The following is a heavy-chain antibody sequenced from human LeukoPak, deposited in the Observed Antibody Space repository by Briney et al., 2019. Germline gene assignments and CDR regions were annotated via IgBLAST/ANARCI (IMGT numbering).Heavy chain of an antibody. D-gene: IGHD2-15*01. CDR1: LCTFSSYA. CDR3: ARGVICSGGSCYSTYYFDY. CDR2: IIPIFGTA. J-gene: IGHJ4*02. Sequence: SVKVSCKASLCTFSSYAISWVRQPPGQGLEWMGVIIPIFGTANYAQKLQGRVTHTTDESTSTAYMELSSLRSEDTAVYYCARGVICSGGSCYSTYYFDYWGQGTLVTVSS. V-gene: IGHV1-69*05.